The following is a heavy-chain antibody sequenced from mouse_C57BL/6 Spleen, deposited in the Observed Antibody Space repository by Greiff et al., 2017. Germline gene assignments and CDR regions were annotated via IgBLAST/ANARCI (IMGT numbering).Heavy chain of an antibody. D-gene: IGHD1-1*01. Sequence: VHVKQSGAELVRPGASVKLSCTASGFNIKDDYMHWVKQRPEQGLEWIGGIDPGNGDTEYASKFQGKATIPADTSSNTAYLQLSSLTSEDTAVYYFSSYYYGSSSVGFAYWGQGTLVTVSA. J-gene: IGHJ3*01. CDR1: GFNIKDDY. V-gene: IGHV14-4*01. CDR3: SSYYYGSSSVGFAY. CDR2: IDPGNGDT.